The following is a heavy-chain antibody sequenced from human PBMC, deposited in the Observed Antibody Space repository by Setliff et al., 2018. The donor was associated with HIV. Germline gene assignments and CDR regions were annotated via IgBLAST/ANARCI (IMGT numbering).Heavy chain of an antibody. CDR2: INHSGIT. CDR3: ARILLYDSSAYFVNAFDI. V-gene: IGHV4-34*01. CDR1: GASFSGYY. J-gene: IGHJ3*02. Sequence: PSETLSLTCAVYGASFSGYYWAWIRQSPGTGLEWIGEINHSGITNYNPTLKSRVTISTDTSKNQFYLKLSSVTAADTAVYYCARILLYDSSAYFVNAFDIWGQGTVVTVSS. D-gene: IGHD3-22*01.